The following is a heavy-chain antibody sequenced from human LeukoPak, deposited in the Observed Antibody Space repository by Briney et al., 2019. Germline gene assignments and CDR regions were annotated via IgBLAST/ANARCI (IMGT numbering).Heavy chain of an antibody. J-gene: IGHJ5*02. D-gene: IGHD6-19*01. CDR2: IKQDGSEK. CDR1: GFPFSSYW. V-gene: IGHV3-7*03. Sequence: GGSLRLSCAASGFPFSSYWMTWVRQAPGKGLEWVANIKQDGSEKYYVDSVKGRFTISRDSAKNSLHLQMNSLRAEDTAVYYCARDKGEAAVAGTYNWFDPWGQGTLVTVSS. CDR3: ARDKGEAAVAGTYNWFDP.